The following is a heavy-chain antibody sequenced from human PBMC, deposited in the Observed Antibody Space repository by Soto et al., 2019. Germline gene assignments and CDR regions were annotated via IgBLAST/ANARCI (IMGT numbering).Heavy chain of an antibody. CDR2: IIPIFGTA. CDR3: ARGGPFYSNYWWFDP. CDR1: GGTFSSYA. V-gene: IGHV1-69*13. J-gene: IGHJ5*02. D-gene: IGHD4-4*01. Sequence: EASVKFSCKASGGTFSSYAISWVRQAPGQGLEWMGGIIPIFGTANYAQKFQGRVTITADESTSTAYMELSSLRSEDTAVYYCARGGPFYSNYWWFDPWGQGTLVTVSS.